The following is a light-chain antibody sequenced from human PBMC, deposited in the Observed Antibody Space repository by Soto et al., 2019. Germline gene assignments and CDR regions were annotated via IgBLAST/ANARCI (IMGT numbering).Light chain of an antibody. CDR1: QDLDRW. CDR2: AAS. Sequence: DIQMTQSPSSLSASVGDRFTITCRASQDLDRWLAWYQQRPGEAPKVLIFAASSLQSGLPSRFSGGGSGTDFSLTISSLQPEDFATYYCKQSRSFPLTFGGGTKVDIK. J-gene: IGKJ4*01. CDR3: KQSRSFPLT. V-gene: IGKV1-12*01.